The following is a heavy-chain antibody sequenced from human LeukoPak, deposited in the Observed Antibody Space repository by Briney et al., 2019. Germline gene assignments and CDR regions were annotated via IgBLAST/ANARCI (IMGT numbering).Heavy chain of an antibody. CDR1: GYTFANFY. V-gene: IGHV1-46*01. CDR3: ARGLGWQQLVRKSDWTDP. D-gene: IGHD6-13*01. J-gene: IGHJ5*02. CDR2: INPTGGTT. Sequence: ASVKVSCKASGYTFANFYIHWVRQAPGHGLEWMGMINPTGGTTTYAQKFQDRVTMTRDLSTTTVYMDLSSLRSDDTAVYYCARGLGWQQLVRKSDWTDPWGQGTLVTVSS.